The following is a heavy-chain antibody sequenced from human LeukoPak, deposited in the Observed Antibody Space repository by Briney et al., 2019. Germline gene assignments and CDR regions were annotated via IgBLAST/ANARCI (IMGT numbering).Heavy chain of an antibody. D-gene: IGHD5-12*01. CDR3: ARARGGYDWDLGY. CDR2: FSSSGDTI. Sequence: DSPFSSSGDTIFYADSVKGRFTISRDNAKNSLYLQMNSLRAEDTAVYYCARARGGYDWDLGYWGQGTLVTVSS. J-gene: IGHJ4*02. V-gene: IGHV3-11*04.